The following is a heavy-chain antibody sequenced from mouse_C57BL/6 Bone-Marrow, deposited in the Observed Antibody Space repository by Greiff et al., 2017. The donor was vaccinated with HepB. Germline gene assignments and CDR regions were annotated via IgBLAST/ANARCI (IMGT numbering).Heavy chain of an antibody. J-gene: IGHJ3*01. Sequence: VKLQESGAELVKPGASVKISCKASGYTFTDYYINWVKQRPGQGLEWIGKIGPGSGSTYYNEKFKGKATLTADKSSSTAYMQLSSLTSEDSAVYFCASETYYYGSSSFAYWGQGTLVTVSA. CDR1: GYTFTDYY. D-gene: IGHD1-1*01. V-gene: IGHV1-77*01. CDR2: IGPGSGST. CDR3: ASETYYYGSSSFAY.